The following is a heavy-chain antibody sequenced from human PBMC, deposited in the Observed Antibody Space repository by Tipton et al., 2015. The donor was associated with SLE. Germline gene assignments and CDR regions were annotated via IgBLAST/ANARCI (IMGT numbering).Heavy chain of an antibody. CDR3: AKLPCSGRRCNYEVLNDAFDV. J-gene: IGHJ3*01. CDR1: GFNFDRFA. Sequence: RSLRLSCTASGFNFDRFAMDWVRQAPGKALEWVAGINWNSYDIDYADSVKGRFTLSRDNAKKSLYLQMNSLRVGDTAIYYCAKLPCSGRRCNYEVLNDAFDVWGQGATVIVSS. D-gene: IGHD2-15*01. CDR2: INWNSYDI. V-gene: IGHV3-9*01.